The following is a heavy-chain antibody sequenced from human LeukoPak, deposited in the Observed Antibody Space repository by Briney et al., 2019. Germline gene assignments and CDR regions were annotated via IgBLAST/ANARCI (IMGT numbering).Heavy chain of an antibody. CDR2: IYPGDSDT. J-gene: IGHJ3*02. CDR3: ARQTIWATPFAFDI. Sequence: SGESLKISCKGSGYSFTSYWIGWVRQMPGKGLEWMGIIYPGDSDTRYSPSFQGQVTISADKSISTAYLQWSSLKASGTAMYYCARQTIWATPFAFDIWGQGTMVTVSS. V-gene: IGHV5-51*01. CDR1: GYSFTSYW. D-gene: IGHD5-24*01.